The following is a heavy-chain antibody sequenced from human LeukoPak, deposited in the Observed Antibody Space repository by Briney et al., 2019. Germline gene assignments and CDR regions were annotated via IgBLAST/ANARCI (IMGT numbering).Heavy chain of an antibody. D-gene: IGHD2-2*02. CDR2: ISSSGSTI. CDR1: GFTFSSYA. Sequence: GGSLRLSCAASGFTFSSYAMSWIRQAPGKGLEWVSYISSSGSTIYYADSVKGRFTISRDNAKNSLYLQMNSLRAEDTAVYYCARDGIVVPAAITYYYYGMDVWGQGTTVTVSS. CDR3: ARDGIVVPAAITYYYYGMDV. V-gene: IGHV3-11*01. J-gene: IGHJ6*02.